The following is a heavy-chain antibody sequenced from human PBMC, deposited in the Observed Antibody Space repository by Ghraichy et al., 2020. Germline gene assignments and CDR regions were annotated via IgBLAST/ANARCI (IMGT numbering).Heavy chain of an antibody. Sequence: GGSLRLSCAASGFTFSNYWMSWVRQVPGKGLEWVANIKLDGTEKHYVDSVRGRFTISRDNAKNSLYLQMNSLRAEDTAVYYCARVRRQMWFDASDIWGQGTTVTVSS. CDR3: ARVRRQMWFDASDI. CDR2: IKLDGTEK. J-gene: IGHJ3*02. CDR1: GFTFSNYW. D-gene: IGHD5-18*01. V-gene: IGHV3-7*01.